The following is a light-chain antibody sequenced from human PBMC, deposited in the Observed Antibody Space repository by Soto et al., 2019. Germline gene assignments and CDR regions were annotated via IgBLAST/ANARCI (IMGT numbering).Light chain of an antibody. CDR1: SSDVGGYNY. CDR2: DVT. CDR3: TSFTSGSTPYV. Sequence: QCLLTQPSSVSGSPGQSITISCAGTSSDVGGYNYVSWYQQLPGKAPQLVIYDVTHRPSGVSDRFSGSRSGNTASLTISGLQAEDVADYYCTSFTSGSTPYVLGTGTKVTVL. V-gene: IGLV2-14*03. J-gene: IGLJ1*01.